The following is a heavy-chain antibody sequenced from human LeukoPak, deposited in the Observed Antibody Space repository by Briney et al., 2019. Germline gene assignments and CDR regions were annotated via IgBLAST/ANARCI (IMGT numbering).Heavy chain of an antibody. Sequence: GGSLRLSCAASGFTFSSYEMNWVRQAPGKGLEWVSYISSSGSTIYYADSVKGRFTISRDNAKNSLYLQMNSLRAEDTALYYCARRKVFGRYYYDSSGYYYFDYWGQGTLVTVSS. V-gene: IGHV3-48*03. D-gene: IGHD3-22*01. CDR1: GFTFSSYE. CDR3: ARRKVFGRYYYDSSGYYYFDY. J-gene: IGHJ4*02. CDR2: ISSSGSTI.